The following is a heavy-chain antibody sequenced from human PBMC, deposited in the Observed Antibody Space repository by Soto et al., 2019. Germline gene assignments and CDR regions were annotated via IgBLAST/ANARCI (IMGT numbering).Heavy chain of an antibody. CDR1: GGSIGSTTYY. Sequence: SETLSLTCTVSGGSIGSTTYYWGWMRQPPGKGLEWIASFFVGGNTYYNPSLKSRVTISVDTSKNQFSLKLRSVTAADTAVYYCARVSGLVNYYFDYWGQGTLVTVSS. J-gene: IGHJ4*02. CDR3: ARVSGLVNYYFDY. CDR2: FFVGGNT. V-gene: IGHV4-39*07. D-gene: IGHD3-9*01.